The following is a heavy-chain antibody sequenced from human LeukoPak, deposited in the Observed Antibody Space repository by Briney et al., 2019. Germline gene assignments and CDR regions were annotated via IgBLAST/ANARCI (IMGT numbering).Heavy chain of an antibody. V-gene: IGHV3-53*01. CDR1: GFTVSSNY. CDR2: IYSGGST. J-gene: IGHJ3*02. D-gene: IGHD2-15*01. CDR3: ARSAPYCSGGSCYSPGPFDI. Sequence: GGSLRLSCAASGFTVSSNYMTWVRQAPGKGLEWVSTIYSGGSTYYADSVKGRFTISRDSSRNTLSLQMNSLRAEDTAVYYCARSAPYCSGGSCYSPGPFDIWGQGTMVTVSS.